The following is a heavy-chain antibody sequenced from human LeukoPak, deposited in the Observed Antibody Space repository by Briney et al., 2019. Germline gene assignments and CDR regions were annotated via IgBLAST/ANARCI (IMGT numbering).Heavy chain of an antibody. CDR3: ARQGVLRFLEWLIYFDY. Sequence: TSETLSLTCTVSGGSISSSSYYWGWIRQPPGKGLEWIGSIYYSGSTYYNPSLKSRVTISVDTSKNQFSLKLSSVTAADTAVYYCARQGVLRFLEWLIYFDYWGQGTLVTVSS. CDR2: IYYSGST. J-gene: IGHJ4*02. D-gene: IGHD3-3*01. CDR1: GGSISSSSYY. V-gene: IGHV4-39*01.